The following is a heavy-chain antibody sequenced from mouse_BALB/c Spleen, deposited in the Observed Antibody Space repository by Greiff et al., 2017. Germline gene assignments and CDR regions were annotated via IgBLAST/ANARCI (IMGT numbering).Heavy chain of an antibody. Sequence: EVQLQQSGPELVKPGASVKIPCKASGYTFTDYNMDWVKQSHGKSLEWIGDINPNNGGTIYNQKFKGKATLTVDKSSSTAYMELRSLTSEDTAVYYCARGGLSFAYWGQGTLVTVSA. CDR1: GYTFTDYN. J-gene: IGHJ3*01. CDR2: INPNNGGT. V-gene: IGHV1-18*01. CDR3: ARGGLSFAY. D-gene: IGHD3-3*01.